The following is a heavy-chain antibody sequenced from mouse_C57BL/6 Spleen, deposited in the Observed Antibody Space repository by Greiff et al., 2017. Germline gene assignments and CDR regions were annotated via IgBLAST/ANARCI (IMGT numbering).Heavy chain of an antibody. V-gene: IGHV5-16*01. J-gene: IGHJ1*03. CDR3: ARANWDKYCDV. CDR2: INYDGSST. CDR1: GFTFSDYY. Sequence: EVKLVESEGGLVQPGSSMKLSCTASGFTFSDYYMAWVRQVPEKGLEWVANINYDGSSTYYLDSLKSRFIISRDNAKNILYLQMSSLKSEDTATYYCARANWDKYCDVWGTGTTVTVSS. D-gene: IGHD4-1*01.